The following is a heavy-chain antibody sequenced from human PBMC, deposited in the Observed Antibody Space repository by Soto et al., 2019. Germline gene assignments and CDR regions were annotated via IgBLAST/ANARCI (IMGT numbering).Heavy chain of an antibody. V-gene: IGHV4-30-4*01. D-gene: IGHD1-26*01. J-gene: IGHJ4*02. CDR3: ARERREGDSGTLGY. Sequence: QVQLQESGQGLVKPSQTLSLTCTVSGGSISSGDYYWSWFRQPPGKGLEWIGYLYYSGSTYYNPSLKSRVTISVDTSKNQFSLKLNPVTAADTAVYYCARERREGDSGTLGYWGQGTLVTVSS. CDR1: GGSISSGDYY. CDR2: LYYSGST.